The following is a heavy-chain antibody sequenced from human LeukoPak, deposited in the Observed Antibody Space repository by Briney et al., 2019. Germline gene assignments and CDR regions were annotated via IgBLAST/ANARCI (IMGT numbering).Heavy chain of an antibody. V-gene: IGHV1-69*01. J-gene: IGHJ6*02. D-gene: IGHD5-18*01. Sequence: GSSVKVSCKASGGTFSSYAISWVRQAPGQGLEWMGGIIPIFGTANYAQKFQGRVTITADESTSTAYMELSSLRSEDTAVYYCARNRDPDTAMAEYYYYGMDVWGQGTTVTVSS. CDR2: IIPIFGTA. CDR1: GGTFSSYA. CDR3: ARNRDPDTAMAEYYYYGMDV.